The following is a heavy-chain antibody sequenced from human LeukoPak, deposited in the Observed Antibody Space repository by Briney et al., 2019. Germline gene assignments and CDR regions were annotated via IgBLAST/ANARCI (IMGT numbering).Heavy chain of an antibody. Sequence: GGSLRLSCAASGFTFSNYWMHWVRQAPGKGLVWVSRINSDGSNTNYADSVKGRFTISRDNAKNTLYLQMNSLRADDTAVYYCVRDQAHSFNIWGQGTMVTVS. J-gene: IGHJ3*02. V-gene: IGHV3-74*01. CDR3: VRDQAHSFNI. CDR2: INSDGSNT. CDR1: GFTFSNYW.